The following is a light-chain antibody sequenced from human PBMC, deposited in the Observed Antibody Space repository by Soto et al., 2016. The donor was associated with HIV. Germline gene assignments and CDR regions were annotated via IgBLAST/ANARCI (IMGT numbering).Light chain of an antibody. CDR2: AAS. V-gene: IGKV1-9*01. CDR1: QDINNY. J-gene: IGKJ5*01. Sequence: DIQLTQSPPFLSASVGDRVTITCRASQDINNYLAWLQQKPGKAPKLLIYAASTLQSGVPSTFSGSGSATEFTLTISSLQPEDFATYYCQQLLTYPLTFGQGTRLEIK. CDR3: QQLLTYPLT.